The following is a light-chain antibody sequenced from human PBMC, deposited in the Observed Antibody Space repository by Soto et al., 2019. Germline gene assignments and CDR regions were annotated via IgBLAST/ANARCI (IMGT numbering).Light chain of an antibody. CDR3: QQYYSTPLT. Sequence: EIVLSQSPGTLSLSPGERATLSCRASQSVSSSYLAWFQQKPGQPPKLLIYWASNRESGVPDRFSGSGSGTDFTLSISSLQAGDVAVYYCQQYYSTPLTFGGGTKV. V-gene: IGKV3-20*01. J-gene: IGKJ4*01. CDR1: QSVSSSY. CDR2: WAS.